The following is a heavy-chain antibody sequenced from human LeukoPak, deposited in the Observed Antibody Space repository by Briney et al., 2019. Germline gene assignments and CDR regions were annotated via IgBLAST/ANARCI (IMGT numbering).Heavy chain of an antibody. D-gene: IGHD6-19*01. CDR2: IRGKANSYAT. J-gene: IGHJ4*02. Sequence: PGGSLRLSCAASGFTFSGSAMHWVRQASGKGLEWVGRIRGKANSYATAYAASVKGRFTISRDDSKNTAYLQMNSRKTEDTAVYYCTRHAPGIAVAVLDYWGQGTLVAVSS. V-gene: IGHV3-73*01. CDR1: GFTFSGSA. CDR3: TRHAPGIAVAVLDY.